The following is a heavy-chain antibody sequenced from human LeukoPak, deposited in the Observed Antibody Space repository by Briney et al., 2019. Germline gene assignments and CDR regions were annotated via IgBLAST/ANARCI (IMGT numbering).Heavy chain of an antibody. CDR1: GYTFTNFY. J-gene: IGHJ4*02. Sequence: ASVKVSCKTSGYTFTNFYMHWVRQAPGQGLEWMGIINPSGANTGYAQKFQGRVTMTRDTSTSTVYMELSSLRSQDTAVYYCARDLGYCTNGVCHTRFDYWGQGTLVAVSS. V-gene: IGHV1-46*01. D-gene: IGHD2-8*01. CDR3: ARDLGYCTNGVCHTRFDY. CDR2: INPSGANT.